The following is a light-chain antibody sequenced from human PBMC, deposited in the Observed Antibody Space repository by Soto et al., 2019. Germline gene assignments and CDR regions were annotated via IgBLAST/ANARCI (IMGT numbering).Light chain of an antibody. CDR1: QSVSSDS. V-gene: IGKV3-20*01. Sequence: EIVLTQSPGTLSFSPGERATLSCRASQSVSSDSLAWYQQKPGQAPRLLIYGASSRATGIPDRFSGSGSGTDFTLNVSRLEPEDFAVFYCQQYGSSPPTFGQGTKVEIK. CDR2: GAS. CDR3: QQYGSSPPT. J-gene: IGKJ2*01.